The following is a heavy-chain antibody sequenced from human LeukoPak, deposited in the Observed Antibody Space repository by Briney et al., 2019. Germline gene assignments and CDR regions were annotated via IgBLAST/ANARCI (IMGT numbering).Heavy chain of an antibody. V-gene: IGHV3-7*01. J-gene: IGHJ6*03. D-gene: IGHD6-13*01. Sequence: GGSLRLSCAGSGFTFSSYWMSWVRQAPGKGLEWVANIKQDGSEKHYVDSVKGRFTISRDNAKNSLFLQMNSLRAKDTAVYFCARVKQQLVRLLGRDTTYYYYYYMDVWGKGTTVTVSS. CDR1: GFTFSSYW. CDR3: ARVKQQLVRLLGRDTTYYYYYYMDV. CDR2: IKQDGSEK.